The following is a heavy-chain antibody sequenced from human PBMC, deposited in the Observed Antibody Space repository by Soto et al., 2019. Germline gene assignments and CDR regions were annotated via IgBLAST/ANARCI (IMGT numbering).Heavy chain of an antibody. D-gene: IGHD6-13*01. CDR1: GFSFSNSG. CDR3: ARLPRIATAAFFGTVV. Sequence: QVQLVESGGGVVQPGRSLRLSCAASGFSFSNSGMHWVRQAPGKGLEWVAVIWYDGSNEYYADSVKGRFTISRDNSKNTLYLQMNSPGAEDTAVYYCARLPRIATAAFFGTVVWGQGTRVTVTS. V-gene: IGHV3-33*01. CDR2: IWYDGSNE. J-gene: IGHJ6*02.